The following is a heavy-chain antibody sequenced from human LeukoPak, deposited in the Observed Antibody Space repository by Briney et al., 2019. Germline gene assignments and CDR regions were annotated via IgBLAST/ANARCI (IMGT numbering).Heavy chain of an antibody. CDR1: GGSISSSNW. D-gene: IGHD3-22*01. CDR2: IYYSGNT. CDR3: ARDSGYYDSSGYIEAFDI. J-gene: IGHJ3*02. V-gene: IGHV4-4*02. Sequence: SETLSLTCAVSGGSISSSNWWSWIRQPPGKGLEWIGYIYYSGNTNYNPSLKSRVTISVDASKNQFSLKLSSVTAADTAVYYCARDSGYYDSSGYIEAFDIWGQGTMVTVSS.